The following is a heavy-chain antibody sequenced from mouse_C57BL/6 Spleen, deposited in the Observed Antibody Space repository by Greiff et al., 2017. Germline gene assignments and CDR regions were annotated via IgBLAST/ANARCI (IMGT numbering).Heavy chain of an antibody. V-gene: IGHV1-15*01. CDR3: TRIITTVVATDFDY. CDR2: IDPETGGT. CDR1: GYTFTDYE. Sequence: QVQLQESGAELVRPGASVTLSCKASGYTFTDYEMHWVKQTPVHGLEWIGAIDPETGGTAYNQKFKGKAILTADKSSSTAYMELRSLTSEDSAVYYCTRIITTVVATDFDYWGKGTTLTVSS. D-gene: IGHD1-1*01. J-gene: IGHJ2*01.